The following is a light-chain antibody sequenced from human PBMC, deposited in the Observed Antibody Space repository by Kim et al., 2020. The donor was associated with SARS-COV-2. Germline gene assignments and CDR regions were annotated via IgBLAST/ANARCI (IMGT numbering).Light chain of an antibody. CDR1: SSNIGAGYD. Sequence: VTIPCTGSSSNIGAGYDVHWYQQLPGTAPQLLIYGNSNRPSGVPDRFSRSKSGTSASLAITGLQAEDEADYYCQSYDSSLSGYWVFGGGTQLTVL. CDR3: QSYDSSLSGYWV. CDR2: GNS. J-gene: IGLJ3*02. V-gene: IGLV1-40*01.